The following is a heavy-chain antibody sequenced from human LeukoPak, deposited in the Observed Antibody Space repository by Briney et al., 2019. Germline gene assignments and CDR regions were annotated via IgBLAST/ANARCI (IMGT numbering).Heavy chain of an antibody. CDR2: IYSGGST. D-gene: IGHD6-19*01. CDR1: GFTVSSNY. Sequence: PGGSLRLSCAASGFTVSSNYMSWVRQAPGKGLEWVAVIYSGGSTYYADSVTGRFTISRDNSKNTLYLQMNSLRAEDTAVYYCASLLTYSSGWSDYFDYWGQGTLVTVSS. V-gene: IGHV3-53*01. CDR3: ASLLTYSSGWSDYFDY. J-gene: IGHJ4*02.